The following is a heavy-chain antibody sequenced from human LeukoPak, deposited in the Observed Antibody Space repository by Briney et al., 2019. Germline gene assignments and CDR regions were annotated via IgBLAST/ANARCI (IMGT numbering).Heavy chain of an antibody. CDR2: IYYTGTT. CDR1: GDSISGYY. J-gene: IGHJ4*02. Sequence: SETLSLTCTVSGDSISGYYWGWIRQPPGKGLEWIGYIYYTGTTNYNPALKSRVTISVDTSKNQFSLKLRSVTAADTAVYYCTKVGTGTVDYWGQGTLVTVSS. D-gene: IGHD1-1*01. V-gene: IGHV4-59*01. CDR3: TKVGTGTVDY.